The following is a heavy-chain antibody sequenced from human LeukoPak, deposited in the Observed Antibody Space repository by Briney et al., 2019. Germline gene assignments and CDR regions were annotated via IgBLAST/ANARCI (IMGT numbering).Heavy chain of an antibody. V-gene: IGHV1-8*01. J-gene: IGHJ6*02. D-gene: IGHD3-3*01. CDR3: ARATTLYDFWSGYSRNNYYYGMDV. CDR2: MNPNSGNT. CDR1: GYTFTSYD. Sequence: ASVKVSCKASGYTFTSYDISWVRQATGQGLEWMGWMNPNSGNTGYAQKFQGRVTMTRNTSISTAYMELSSLRSEDTAVYYCARATTLYDFWSGYSRNNYYYGMDVWGQGTTVTVSS.